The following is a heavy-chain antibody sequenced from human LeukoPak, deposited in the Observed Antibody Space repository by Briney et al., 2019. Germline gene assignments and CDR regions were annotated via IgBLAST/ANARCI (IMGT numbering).Heavy chain of an antibody. J-gene: IGHJ3*01. D-gene: IGHD5-18*01. CDR2: IYYSGST. CDR3: ARNPRNSYGYDAFDV. Sequence: SETLSLTCTVSGGSISTYSYYWGWIRQPPGKGLEWIGSIYYSGSTYYNPSLKSRVTISVDTSKNQFSQRLSSVTATDTAVYYCARNPRNSYGYDAFDVWGQGTMVTVSS. V-gene: IGHV4-39*01. CDR1: GGSISTYSYY.